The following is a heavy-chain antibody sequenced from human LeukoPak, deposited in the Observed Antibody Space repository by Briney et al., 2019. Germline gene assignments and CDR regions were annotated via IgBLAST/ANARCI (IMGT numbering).Heavy chain of an antibody. D-gene: IGHD2-21*02. V-gene: IGHV4-59*01. CDR3: ARGYCGGDCYSLSPFDI. CDR1: GGSISSYY. CDR2: IYYSGST. Sequence: SETLSLTCTVSGGSISSYYWSWIRQPPGKGLEWVGYIYYSGSTNYNPSLKSRVTISVDTSKNQFSLKLSSVTAADTAVHYCARGYCGGDCYSLSPFDIWGQGTMVTVSS. J-gene: IGHJ3*02.